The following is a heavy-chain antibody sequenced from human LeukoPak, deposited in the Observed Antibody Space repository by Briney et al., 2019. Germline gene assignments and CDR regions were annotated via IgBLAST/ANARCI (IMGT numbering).Heavy chain of an antibody. CDR2: IYSGGST. J-gene: IGHJ4*02. CDR3: ARDMGGAGCSSTSCYSDFDY. Sequence: GGSLRLSCAASGFTVSSNYMSWVRQAPGKGLEWVSVIYSGGSTYYADSVKGRFTISRDNSKNTLYLQMNSLRGEDTAVYYCARDMGGAGCSSTSCYSDFDYWGQGTLVTVSS. D-gene: IGHD2-2*01. V-gene: IGHV3-66*02. CDR1: GFTVSSNY.